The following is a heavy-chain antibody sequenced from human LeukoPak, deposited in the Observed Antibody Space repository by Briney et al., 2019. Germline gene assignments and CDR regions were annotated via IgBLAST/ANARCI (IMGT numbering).Heavy chain of an antibody. CDR1: GGTFSSYA. J-gene: IGHJ4*02. CDR2: IIPIFGTA. CDR3: ARGQDYDFWSGKDY. D-gene: IGHD3-3*01. V-gene: IGHV1-69*13. Sequence: GASVKVSCKASGGTFSSYAISWVRQAPGQGLEWMGGIIPIFGTANYAQKFQGRVTITADESTSTAYMELSSLRSEDTAVYYCARGQDYDFWSGKDYWGQGTLVTVSS.